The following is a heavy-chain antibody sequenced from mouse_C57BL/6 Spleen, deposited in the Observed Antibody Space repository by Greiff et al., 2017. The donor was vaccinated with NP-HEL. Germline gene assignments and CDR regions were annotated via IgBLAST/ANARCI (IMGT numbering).Heavy chain of an antibody. J-gene: IGHJ4*01. CDR2: IYPGGGYT. CDR1: GYTFTNYW. CDR3: ARFITTVGYAMDY. Sequence: QVQLQQSGAELVRPGTSVKMSCKASGYTFTNYWIGWAKQRPGHGLEWIGDIYPGGGYTNYNEKFKGKATLTADKSSSTAYMQFSSLTSEDSAIYYCARFITTVGYAMDYWGQGTSVTVSS. D-gene: IGHD1-1*01. V-gene: IGHV1-63*01.